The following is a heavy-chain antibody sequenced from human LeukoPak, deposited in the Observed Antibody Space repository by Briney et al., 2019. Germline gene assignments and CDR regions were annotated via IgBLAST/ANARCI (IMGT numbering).Heavy chain of an antibody. CDR1: GYTFTSYG. J-gene: IGHJ3*02. Sequence: ASVKVSCKASGYTFTSYGISWVRQAPGQGLEWMGIINPSGGSTSYAQKFQGRVTMTRDMSTSTVYMELSSLRSEDTAVYYCARAPNPHYYDSNGYLSDAFDIWGQGTMVTVSS. CDR3: ARAPNPHYYDSNGYLSDAFDI. CDR2: INPSGGST. V-gene: IGHV1-46*01. D-gene: IGHD3-22*01.